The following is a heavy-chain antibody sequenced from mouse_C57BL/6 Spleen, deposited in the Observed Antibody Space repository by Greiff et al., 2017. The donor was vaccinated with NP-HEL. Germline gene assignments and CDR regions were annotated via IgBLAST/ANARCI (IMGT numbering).Heavy chain of an antibody. CDR3: ANIYYGDYYAMDY. CDR2: ISSGSSTI. Sequence: VQVVESGGGLVKPGGSLKLSCAASGFTFSDYGMHWVRQAPEKGLEWVAYISSGSSTIYYADTVKGRFTISRDNAKNTLFLQMTSLRSEDTAMYYCANIYYGDYYAMDYWGQGTSVTVSS. CDR1: GFTFSDYG. J-gene: IGHJ4*01. D-gene: IGHD2-13*01. V-gene: IGHV5-17*01.